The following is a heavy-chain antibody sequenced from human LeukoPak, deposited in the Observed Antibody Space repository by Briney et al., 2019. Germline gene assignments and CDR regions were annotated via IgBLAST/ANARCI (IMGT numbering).Heavy chain of an antibody. CDR1: GFTFNNYA. V-gene: IGHV3-23*01. CDR3: ARVVIWDYGGNSGWFDP. CDR2: MSGTSYST. J-gene: IGHJ5*02. Sequence: PGGSLRLSCAASGFTFNNYAMSWVRQAPGKGLEWVSTMSGTSYSTFYADSVKGRFTISRDNSKNTLYLQMTSLRAEDTAVYYCARVVIWDYGGNSGWFDPWGQGTLVTVSS. D-gene: IGHD4-23*01.